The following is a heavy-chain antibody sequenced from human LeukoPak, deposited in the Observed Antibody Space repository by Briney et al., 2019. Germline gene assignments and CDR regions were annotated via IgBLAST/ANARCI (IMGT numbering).Heavy chain of an antibody. Sequence: GGSLRLSCAASGFSINKDDMNWVRQAQGKGLEWVSAVSRSGGWTYYADSVKGRFTISRDDSKNMLYLQMNRLRAEDTAVYYCTKGLLWGQGTLVTVSS. CDR2: VSRSGGWT. CDR1: GFSINKDD. V-gene: IGHV3-23*01. J-gene: IGHJ4*02. CDR3: TKGLL.